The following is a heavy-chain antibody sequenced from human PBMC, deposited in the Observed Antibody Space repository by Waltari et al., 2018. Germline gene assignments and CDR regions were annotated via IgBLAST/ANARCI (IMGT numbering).Heavy chain of an antibody. CDR2: IRYDGSNK. V-gene: IGHV3-30*02. Sequence: QVQLVESGGGVVQPGGSLRLSCAASGFTFSSYGMHWVRQAPGKGLEWVAFIRYDGSNKYYADSVKGRFTISRDKSKNTLYLQMNSLRAEDTAVYYCAKDLSIAARWGWFDPWGQGTLVTVSS. CDR1: GFTFSSYG. CDR3: AKDLSIAARWGWFDP. D-gene: IGHD6-6*01. J-gene: IGHJ5*02.